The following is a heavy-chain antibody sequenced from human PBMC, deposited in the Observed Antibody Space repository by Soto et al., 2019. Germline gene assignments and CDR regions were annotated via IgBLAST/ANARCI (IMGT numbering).Heavy chain of an antibody. CDR1: GGSISSGDYY. Sequence: SETLSLTCTVSGGSISSGDYYWSWIRQPPGKGLEWIGYIYYSGSTYYNPSLESRVIISVDTSKNQFSLKLSSVTAADTAVYYCARENYYDSSGYSPAYFDCWGQGTLVTVSS. V-gene: IGHV4-30-4*01. J-gene: IGHJ4*02. CDR2: IYYSGST. D-gene: IGHD3-22*01. CDR3: ARENYYDSSGYSPAYFDC.